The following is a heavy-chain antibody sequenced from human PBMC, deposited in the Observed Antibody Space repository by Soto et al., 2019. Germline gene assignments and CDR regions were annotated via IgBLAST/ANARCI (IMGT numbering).Heavy chain of an antibody. V-gene: IGHV3-30*18. Sequence: GGSLRLSCAASGFTFSRYGMRWVRQAPGKGLEWVAIISYDGSNKYYADSVKGRFTISRDDSKNTLYLQMNSLRAEDTAVYYCAKDGEALYYYDTSGPKTWFDPWGLGTLVTVSS. CDR1: GFTFSRYG. CDR3: AKDGEALYYYDTSGPKTWFDP. CDR2: ISYDGSNK. J-gene: IGHJ5*02. D-gene: IGHD3-22*01.